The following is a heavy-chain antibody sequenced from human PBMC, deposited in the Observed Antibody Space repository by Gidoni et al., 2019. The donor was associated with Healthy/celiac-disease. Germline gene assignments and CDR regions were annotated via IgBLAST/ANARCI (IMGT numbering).Heavy chain of an antibody. J-gene: IGHJ4*02. D-gene: IGHD3-9*01. CDR1: GFPFSSYA. CDR2: ISGSGGST. Sequence: EVQLLESGGGLVQPGGSLRLSCAASGFPFSSYAMSWVRQGPGKGMEWVSAISGSGGSTYYADSVKCRFTISRDNSKNTLYLQMNSLRAEDTAVYDCARMDYYDILTGYPDYWGQGTLVTVSS. V-gene: IGHV3-23*01. CDR3: ARMDYYDILTGYPDY.